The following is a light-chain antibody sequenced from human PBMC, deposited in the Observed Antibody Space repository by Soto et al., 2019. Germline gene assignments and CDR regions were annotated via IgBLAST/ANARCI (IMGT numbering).Light chain of an antibody. CDR3: QSFDSSLSGVV. CDR1: SSNIGAGYE. Sequence: QLVLTQPPSVSGAPGQRVTISCTGSSSNIGAGYEVHWYQQLPGTAPTLLIHGNINRPSGVPDRFSGSKSDTSASLAITGLHAEDEAEYYCQSFDSSLSGVVFGGGTKLTVL. V-gene: IGLV1-40*01. CDR2: GNI. J-gene: IGLJ2*01.